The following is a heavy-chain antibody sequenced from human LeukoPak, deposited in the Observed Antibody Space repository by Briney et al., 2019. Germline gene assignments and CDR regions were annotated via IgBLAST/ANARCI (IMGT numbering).Heavy chain of an antibody. CDR2: IDSSGNT. CDR1: GGSISSSGYF. V-gene: IGHV4-39*07. CDR3: TRDRGQWLVDY. J-gene: IGHJ4*02. D-gene: IGHD6-19*01. Sequence: SETLSLTCTVSGGSISSSGYFWGWIRQPPGKGLEYFASIDSSGNTYYNPSLQSRVTISADTSKNQFSLKLSSVTAADTAVYYCTRDRGQWLVDYWGQGTLVTVSS.